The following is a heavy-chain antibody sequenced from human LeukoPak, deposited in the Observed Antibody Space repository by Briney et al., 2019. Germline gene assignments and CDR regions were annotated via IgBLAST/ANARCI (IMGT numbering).Heavy chain of an antibody. CDR1: GGSFSGYY. CDR2: INHSGST. CDR3: ARANQYYDFWSGYGRSTFDP. J-gene: IGHJ5*02. V-gene: IGHV4-34*01. Sequence: SETLPLTCAVYGGSFSGYYWSWIGQPPGKGLEGIGEINHSGSTNHNPSLQRRVTISVDTSKNQFTLKLSSVNAADTAVYYCARANQYYDFWSGYGRSTFDPWGQGTLVTVSS. D-gene: IGHD3-3*01.